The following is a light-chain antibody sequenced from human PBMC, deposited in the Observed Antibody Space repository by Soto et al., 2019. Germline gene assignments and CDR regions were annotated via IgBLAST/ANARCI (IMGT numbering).Light chain of an antibody. CDR2: EVR. CDR1: SSDVGGYNY. Sequence: QSAQTQPASVSGSPGQSITISCTGTSSDVGGYNYVSWYQQHPGKAPKLMIYEVRNRPSGVSNRFSGSKSGNTASLAISGLQAEDEADYYCSSYASTNTVFGGGTKVTVL. J-gene: IGLJ2*01. V-gene: IGLV2-14*01. CDR3: SSYASTNTV.